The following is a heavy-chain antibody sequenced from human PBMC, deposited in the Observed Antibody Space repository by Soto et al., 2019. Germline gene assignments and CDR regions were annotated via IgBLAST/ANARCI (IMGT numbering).Heavy chain of an antibody. CDR1: GFTFSSYA. CDR2: ISGSGGST. V-gene: IGHV3-23*01. D-gene: IGHD5-12*01. J-gene: IGHJ6*03. Sequence: GGSLRLSCAASGFTFSSYAMSWVRQAPGKGLEWVSAISGSGGSTYYADSVKGRFTISRDNSKNTLYLQMNSLRAEDTAVYYCAKGASPYSGYDWDVGPEAAVSDYYYYMDVWGKGTTVTVSS. CDR3: AKGASPYSGYDWDVGPEAAVSDYYYYMDV.